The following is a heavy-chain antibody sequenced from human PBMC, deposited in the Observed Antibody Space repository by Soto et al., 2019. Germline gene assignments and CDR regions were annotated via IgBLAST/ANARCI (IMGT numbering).Heavy chain of an antibody. CDR1: GGSFSGYY. D-gene: IGHD3-10*01. Sequence: VHLQQWGAGLLKPSETLSLTCAVYGGSFSGYYWSWIRQPQGKGLEWIGEINHSGSTNYNPSLKSRVSISVGTSNNQFSLKLSSVTAADTAVYYCARGRGDGYNQHWYFDLWGRGPLVTVSS. CDR2: INHSGST. CDR3: ARGRGDGYNQHWYFDL. J-gene: IGHJ2*01. V-gene: IGHV4-34*01.